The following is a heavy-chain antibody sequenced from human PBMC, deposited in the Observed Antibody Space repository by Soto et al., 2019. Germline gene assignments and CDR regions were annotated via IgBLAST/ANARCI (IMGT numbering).Heavy chain of an antibody. J-gene: IGHJ2*01. CDR3: ARSRAHWYFDL. Sequence: QVQLVQSGAEVKKPGASVKVSCKASGYTFTSYAMHWVRQAPGQRLEWMGWINAGNGNTKYSQKFQGRVTITRDTSASTADMELSSLRSEDTAVYYCARSRAHWYFDLWGRGTLVTVSS. CDR1: GYTFTSYA. CDR2: INAGNGNT. V-gene: IGHV1-3*01.